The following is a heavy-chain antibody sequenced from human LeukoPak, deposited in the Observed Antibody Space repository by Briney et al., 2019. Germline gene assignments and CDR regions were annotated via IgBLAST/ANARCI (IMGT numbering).Heavy chain of an antibody. D-gene: IGHD3-16*02. CDR2: IYSGGST. V-gene: IGHV3-53*05. Sequence: GGSLRPSSAASGFTVSSNYMTWVGWARGKGLEWVSVIYSGGSTYYAASVKGRFTISKDNAKNTLYMQMNSLRAEDTALYYCVKGIITFGRVIVNDAFETWGQGTMVIVSS. CDR3: VKGIITFGRVIVNDAFET. J-gene: IGHJ3*02. CDR1: GFTVSSNY.